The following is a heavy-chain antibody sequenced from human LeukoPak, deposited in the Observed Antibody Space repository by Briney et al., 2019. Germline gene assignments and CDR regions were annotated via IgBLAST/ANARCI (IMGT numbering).Heavy chain of an antibody. CDR1: GFTFSSYA. CDR3: ARDRTHRGDYVVDY. CDR2: ISYDESNK. V-gene: IGHV3-30*14. J-gene: IGHJ4*02. D-gene: IGHD4-17*01. Sequence: GRSLRLSCAASGFTFSSYAMHGVRQAPGKGLEWVAVISYDESNKYYADSVKGRFTISRDNSKNTLYLQMNSLRAEDTAVYYCARDRTHRGDYVVDYWGQGTLVTVSS.